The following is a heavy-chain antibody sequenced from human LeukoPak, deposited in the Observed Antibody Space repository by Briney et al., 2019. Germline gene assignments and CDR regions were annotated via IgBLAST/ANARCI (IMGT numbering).Heavy chain of an antibody. J-gene: IGHJ4*02. Sequence: GGSLRLSCAASGFTFSSYTMNWVRQAPGKGLEWVSSISSSSSYIYYADSVKGRFTISRDNAKNSLYLQMNSLRAEDTAVYYCAKKKETYYDFWSGYCGDYWGQGTLVTVSS. CDR1: GFTFSSYT. CDR2: ISSSSSYI. CDR3: AKKKETYYDFWSGYCGDY. D-gene: IGHD3-3*01. V-gene: IGHV3-21*04.